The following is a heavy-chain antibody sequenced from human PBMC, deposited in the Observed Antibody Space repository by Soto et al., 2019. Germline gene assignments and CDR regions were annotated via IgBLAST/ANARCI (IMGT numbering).Heavy chain of an antibody. J-gene: IGHJ4*02. CDR1: GFTFSSYA. V-gene: IGHV3-30-3*01. CDR2: ISYDGSNK. D-gene: IGHD1-26*01. Sequence: GGSLRLSCAASGFTFSSYAMHWVRQAPGKGLEWVAVISYDGSNKYYADSVKGRFTISRDNSKNTLYLQMSSLRAEDTAVYYCARESQVGATPPAVDYWGQGTLVTVSS. CDR3: ARESQVGATPPAVDY.